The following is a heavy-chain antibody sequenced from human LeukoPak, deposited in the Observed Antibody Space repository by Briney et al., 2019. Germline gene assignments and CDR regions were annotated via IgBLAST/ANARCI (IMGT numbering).Heavy chain of an antibody. CDR2: INPSGGST. CDR1: GYTFTSYY. Sequence: EASVKVSCKASGYTFTSYYMHWVRQAPGQGLEWMGIINPSGGSTSYAQKFQGRVTMTRDTSISTAYMELSRLRSDDTAVFYCARDPWGGDIVVVPAAIHDPWGQGTLVTVSS. CDR3: ARDPWGGDIVVVPAAIHDP. D-gene: IGHD2-2*01. J-gene: IGHJ5*02. V-gene: IGHV1-46*01.